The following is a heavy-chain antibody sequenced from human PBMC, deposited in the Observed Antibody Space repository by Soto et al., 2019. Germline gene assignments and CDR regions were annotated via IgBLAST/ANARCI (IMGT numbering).Heavy chain of an antibody. V-gene: IGHV3-30*18. CDR2: ISYDGSNK. CDR3: AKLHYGDYYFDY. Sequence: QVQLVESGGGVVQPGRSLRLSCAASGFTFSSYGMHWVRQAPGKGLEWVAVISYDGSNKYYADSVKGRFTISRDNSKNTLYLQMNSLRAEDTAVYYCAKLHYGDYYFDYWGQGTLVTVSS. J-gene: IGHJ4*02. D-gene: IGHD4-17*01. CDR1: GFTFSSYG.